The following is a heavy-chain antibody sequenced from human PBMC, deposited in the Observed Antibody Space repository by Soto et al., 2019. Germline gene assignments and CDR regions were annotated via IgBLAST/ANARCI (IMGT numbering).Heavy chain of an antibody. CDR1: GFSLSTSGMR. Sequence: SGPTLVNPTQTLTLTCTFSGFSLSTSGMRVSWIRQPPGKALEWLARIDWDDDKFYSTSLKTRLTISKDTSKNQVVLTMTNMDPVDTATYYCRGVVSSGWYDDAFDIWGQGTMVSVSS. CDR3: RGVVSSGWYDDAFDI. CDR2: IDWDDDK. D-gene: IGHD6-19*01. V-gene: IGHV2-70*04. J-gene: IGHJ3*02.